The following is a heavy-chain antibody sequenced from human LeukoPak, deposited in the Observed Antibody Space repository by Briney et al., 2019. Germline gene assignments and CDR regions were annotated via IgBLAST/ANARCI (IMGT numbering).Heavy chain of an antibody. V-gene: IGHV3-33*01. J-gene: IGHJ4*02. CDR1: GFTFSSYG. CDR2: IWYDGSNK. Sequence: GGSLRLSSAASGFTFSSYGMHWVRQAPGKGLEWVAVIWYDGSNKYYADSVKGRFTISRDNSKNTLYLQMNSLRAEATAVSYCARGTRNYDSSGYYDFDYWDQGTLVTVSS. D-gene: IGHD3-22*01. CDR3: ARGTRNYDSSGYYDFDY.